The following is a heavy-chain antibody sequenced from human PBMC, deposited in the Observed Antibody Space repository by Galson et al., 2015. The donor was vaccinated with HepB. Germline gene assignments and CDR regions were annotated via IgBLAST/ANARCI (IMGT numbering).Heavy chain of an antibody. J-gene: IGHJ4*02. CDR2: ISYDGSNK. CDR1: GFTFSSYA. D-gene: IGHD2-15*01. CDR3: ARVPIYCSGGSCYWFDY. V-gene: IGHV3-30-3*01. Sequence: SLRLSCAASGFTFSSYAMHWVRQAPGKGQEWVAVISYDGSNKYYADSVKGRFTISRDNSKNTLYLQMNSLRAEDTAVYYCARVPIYCSGGSCYWFDYWGQGALFTVSS.